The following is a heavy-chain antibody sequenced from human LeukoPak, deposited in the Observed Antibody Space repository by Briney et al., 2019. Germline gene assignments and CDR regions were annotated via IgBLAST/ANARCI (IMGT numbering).Heavy chain of an antibody. V-gene: IGHV4-39*07. CDR3: ARRAGAYSHPYDY. J-gene: IGHJ4*02. CDR1: GGSISTSGYY. D-gene: IGHD4/OR15-4a*01. Sequence: PSETLSLTCTVSGGSISTSGYYWAWIRQPPGKGLEWIGSIYYSGSTFFNPSLKSRVTISVDTSKNQFSLNLSSVTAADTAVYYCARRAGAYSHPYDYWGQGTLVTVSS. CDR2: IYYSGST.